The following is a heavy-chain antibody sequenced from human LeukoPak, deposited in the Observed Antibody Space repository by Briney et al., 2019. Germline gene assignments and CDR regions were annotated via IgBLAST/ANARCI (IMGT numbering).Heavy chain of an antibody. V-gene: IGHV3-7*03. CDR2: IKRDGSEK. CDR1: GFTFNSYW. J-gene: IGHJ4*02. CDR3: AKHNIDY. Sequence: GGSLRLSCAASGFTFNSYWMNWVRQAPGKGLEWVANIKRDGSEKYYVDSVKGRFTISRDNSKNTLYLQMNSLRAEDTAVYYCAKHNIDYWGQGILVTVSS. D-gene: IGHD1-1*01.